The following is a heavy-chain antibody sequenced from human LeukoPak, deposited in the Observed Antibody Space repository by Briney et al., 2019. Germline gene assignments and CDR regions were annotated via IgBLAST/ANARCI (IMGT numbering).Heavy chain of an antibody. CDR1: GFTFSSYA. J-gene: IGHJ6*04. CDR3: AELGITMIGGV. D-gene: IGHD3-10*02. CDR2: ISGSGGSI. Sequence: GGSLRLSCAASGFTFSSYAMSWVRQAPGKGLEWVSAISGSGGSIYYADSVRGRFTISRDNAKNSLYLQMNSLRAEDTAVYYCAELGITMIGGVWGKGTTVTISS. V-gene: IGHV3-23*01.